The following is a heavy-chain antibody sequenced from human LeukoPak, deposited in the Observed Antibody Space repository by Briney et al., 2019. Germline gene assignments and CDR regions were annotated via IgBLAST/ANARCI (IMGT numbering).Heavy chain of an antibody. CDR3: ARENSNYGSDNWFDP. J-gene: IGHJ5*02. D-gene: IGHD3-10*01. Sequence: GESLKISCKGSGYSFTSYWIGWVRQMPGKGLEWMGIIYPGDSETRYSPSFQGQVTISADKSISTAYLQWSSLKASDTAMYYCARENSNYGSDNWFDPWGQGTLVTVSS. V-gene: IGHV5-51*01. CDR2: IYPGDSET. CDR1: GYSFTSYW.